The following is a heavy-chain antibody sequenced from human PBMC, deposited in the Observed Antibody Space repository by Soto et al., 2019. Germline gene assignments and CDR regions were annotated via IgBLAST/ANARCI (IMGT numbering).Heavy chain of an antibody. CDR1: GFTFSSYA. V-gene: IGHV3-23*01. CDR3: ATFRFCTSTSCYGREGGF. CDR2: MSGSGGYT. J-gene: IGHJ4*02. Sequence: EVQLLESGGGLVQPGGSLRLSCAASGFTFSSYAMSWVRQAPGKGLEWVSTMSGSGGYTYYADSVEGRFAISRDNSKNTLYLQMADLRAEDTVVYYCATFRFCTSTSCYGREGGFWGQGTLVTVSS. D-gene: IGHD2-2*01.